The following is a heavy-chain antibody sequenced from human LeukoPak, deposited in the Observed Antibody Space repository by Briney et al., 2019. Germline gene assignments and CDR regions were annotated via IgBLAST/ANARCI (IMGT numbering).Heavy chain of an antibody. J-gene: IGHJ4*02. CDR3: ARHEGYGGNPRVDY. CDR1: GGSISSYY. CDR2: IYYSGST. Sequence: PSETLFLTCTVSGGSISSYYWSWIRKPPGKGLEWIGYIYYSGSTNYNPSLKSRVTISVDTSKNQFSLKLSSVTAADTAVYYCARHEGYGGNPRVDYWGQGTLVTVSS. V-gene: IGHV4-59*08. D-gene: IGHD4-23*01.